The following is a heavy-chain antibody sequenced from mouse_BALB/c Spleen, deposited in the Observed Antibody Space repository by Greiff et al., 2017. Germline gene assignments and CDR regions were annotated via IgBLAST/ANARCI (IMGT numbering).Heavy chain of an antibody. CDR2: ISYSGST. CDR1: GDSITRGY. Sequence: EVQLQQSGPSLVKPSQTLSLTCSVTGDSITRGYWNWIRKFPGNKLEYMGYISYSGSTYYNPSLKSRISITRDTSKNQYYLQLNSVTTEDTATYYCARSTGYYFDYWGQGTTLTVSS. D-gene: IGHD4-1*02. J-gene: IGHJ2*01. V-gene: IGHV3-8*02. CDR3: ARSTGYYFDY.